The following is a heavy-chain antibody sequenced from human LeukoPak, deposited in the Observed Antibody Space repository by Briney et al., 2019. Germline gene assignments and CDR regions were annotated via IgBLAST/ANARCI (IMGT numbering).Heavy chain of an antibody. CDR3: TSRDDSGY. Sequence: PGGSLRLSCAASGFTFSNYALHWVRQAPGEGLEYVSAVDIDGGSTYYANSVKGRFTISRDNSKSTLYLQMDSLRPEDMAVYYCTSRDDSGYWGQGTLVTVSS. J-gene: IGHJ4*02. V-gene: IGHV3-64*01. D-gene: IGHD5-24*01. CDR2: VDIDGGST. CDR1: GFTFSNYA.